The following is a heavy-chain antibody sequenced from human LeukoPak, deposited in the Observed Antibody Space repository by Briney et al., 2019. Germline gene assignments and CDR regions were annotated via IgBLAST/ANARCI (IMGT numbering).Heavy chain of an antibody. CDR3: ANGAAEGGTLCHDY. CDR1: GYTFTGYY. CDR2: INPNSGGT. D-gene: IGHD6-13*01. J-gene: IGHJ4*02. V-gene: IGHV1-2*02. Sequence: ASVKVSCKASGYTFTGYYMHWVRQAPGQGLEWMGWINPNSGGTNYAQKFQGRVTMTRDTSISTAYMELSRLRSDDTAVYYCANGAAEGGTLCHDYWGQGTLVTVSS.